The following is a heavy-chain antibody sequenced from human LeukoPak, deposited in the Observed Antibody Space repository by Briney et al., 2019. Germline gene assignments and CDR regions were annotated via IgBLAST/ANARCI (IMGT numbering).Heavy chain of an antibody. Sequence: SETLSLTCTVSGYSISSGYYWGWIRQPPGKGLEWIGSIYHSGSTYYNPSLKSRVTISVDRSKNQFSLKLSSVTAADTAVYYCARVDYYDYAFDIWGQGTMVTVSS. V-gene: IGHV4-38-2*02. J-gene: IGHJ3*02. D-gene: IGHD3-22*01. CDR1: GYSISSGYY. CDR3: ARVDYYDYAFDI. CDR2: IYHSGST.